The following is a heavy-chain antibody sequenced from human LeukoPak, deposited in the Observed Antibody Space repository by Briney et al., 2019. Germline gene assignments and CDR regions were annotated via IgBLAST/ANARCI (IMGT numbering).Heavy chain of an antibody. CDR3: ARVPWKSSSSWYPCYFDY. D-gene: IGHD6-13*01. Sequence: PGGSLRLSCAASGFTFSSYWMSWVRQAPGKGLEWVANIKQDGSEKYYVDSVKGRFTISRDNAKNSLYLQMNSLGAEDTAVYYCARVPWKSSSSWYPCYFDYWGQGTLVTVSS. V-gene: IGHV3-7*01. CDR2: IKQDGSEK. CDR1: GFTFSSYW. J-gene: IGHJ4*02.